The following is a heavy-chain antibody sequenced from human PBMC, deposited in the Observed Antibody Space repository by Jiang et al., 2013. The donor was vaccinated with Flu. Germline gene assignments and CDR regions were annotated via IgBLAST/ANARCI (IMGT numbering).Heavy chain of an antibody. CDR2: INHSGST. CDR3: ARVQTAMAEEFDY. D-gene: IGHD5-18*01. V-gene: IGHV4-34*01. J-gene: IGHJ4*02. Sequence: LLKPSETLSLTCAVYGGSFSGYYWSWIRQPPGKGLEWIGEINHSGSTNYNPSLKSRVTISVDTSKNQFSLKLNSVTAADTAVYYCARVQTAMAEEFDYWGQGTLVTVSS. CDR1: GGSFSGYY.